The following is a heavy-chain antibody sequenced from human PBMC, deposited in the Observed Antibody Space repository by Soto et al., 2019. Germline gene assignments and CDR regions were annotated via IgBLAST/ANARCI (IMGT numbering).Heavy chain of an antibody. D-gene: IGHD3-22*01. V-gene: IGHV3-30-3*01. CDR1: GFTFSSYA. J-gene: IGHJ4*02. Sequence: QVQLVESGGGVVQPGRSLRLSCAASGFTFSSYAMHWVRQAPGKGLEWVAVISYDGSNKYYADSVKGRFTISRDNSKNTLYLQMNSLRAEDTAVYYRARDFEYYYDSSGYIYWGQGTLVTVSS. CDR2: ISYDGSNK. CDR3: ARDFEYYYDSSGYIY.